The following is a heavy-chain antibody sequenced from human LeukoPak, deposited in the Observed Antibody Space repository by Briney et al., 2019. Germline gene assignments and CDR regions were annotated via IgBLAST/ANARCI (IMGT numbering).Heavy chain of an antibody. V-gene: IGHV4-4*09. J-gene: IGHJ4*02. Sequence: SETLSLTCTVSGGSISSDYWSWIRQPPGRGLEWIGYIYTDGSTNYNPSLKGRVTISVDTSKNQFALKLSSVTAADTAVYYCAKSYYDYSTYYSYYFNLWGQGALVTVSS. CDR1: GGSISSDY. CDR3: AKSYYDYSTYYSYYFNL. D-gene: IGHD3-22*01. CDR2: IYTDGST.